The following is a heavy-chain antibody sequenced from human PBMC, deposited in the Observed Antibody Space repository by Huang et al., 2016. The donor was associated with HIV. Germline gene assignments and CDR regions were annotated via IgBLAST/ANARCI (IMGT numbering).Heavy chain of an antibody. J-gene: IGHJ3*02. V-gene: IGHV1-18*01. CDR3: ARDSPLLGLDMGVVPVAPNAFDI. D-gene: IGHD2-2*01. CDR1: GYTFTSFG. Sequence: QVQLVQSGAEVKKPGASVTVSCTASGYTFTSFGIRWVRQAPGQGLGWMGWSRAYNGNTNYAQKRQGRGTSTTDKATSTAYMERRSRRSDDTAVDYCARDSPLLGLDMGVVPVAPNAFDIWGQGTMVTVSS. CDR2: SRAYNGNT.